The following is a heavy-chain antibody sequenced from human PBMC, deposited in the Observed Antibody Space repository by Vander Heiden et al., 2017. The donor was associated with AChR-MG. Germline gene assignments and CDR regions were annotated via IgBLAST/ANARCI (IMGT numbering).Heavy chain of an antibody. CDR3: AKVKDRHIVVVIASAGPFDY. D-gene: IGHD2-21*01. Sequence: EVQLLESGGGLVQPGGSLRLSCAASGFAFSSYAMSGVRQARGKGLEWVSAISGSGGSTYYADSVKGRFTISRDNSKNTLYLQMNSLRAEDTAVYYCAKVKDRHIVVVIASAGPFDYWGQGTLVTVSS. CDR1: GFAFSSYA. CDR2: ISGSGGST. V-gene: IGHV3-23*01. J-gene: IGHJ4*02.